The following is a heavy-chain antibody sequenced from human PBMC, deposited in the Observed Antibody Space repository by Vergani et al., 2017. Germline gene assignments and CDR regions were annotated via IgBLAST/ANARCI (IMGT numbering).Heavy chain of an antibody. D-gene: IGHD5-12*01. CDR1: GYTFTSYD. J-gene: IGHJ5*02. CDR3: ARDRKVPEDRMATINWFDP. CDR2: INPNSGGT. Sequence: QVQLVQSGAEVKKPGASVKVSCKASGYTFTSYDINWVRQATGQGLEWMGWINPNSGGTNYAQKFQGRVTMTRDTSISTAYMELSRLRSDDTAVYYCARDRKVPEDRMATINWFDPWGQGTLVTVSS. V-gene: IGHV1-2*02.